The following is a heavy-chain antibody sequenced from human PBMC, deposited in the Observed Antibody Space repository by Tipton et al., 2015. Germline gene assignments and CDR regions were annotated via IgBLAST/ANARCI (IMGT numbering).Heavy chain of an antibody. V-gene: IGHV3-7*04. Sequence: SLRLSCAASGFTFYSYWMNWVRQAPGKGLEWVANIKQDGSEKNYVDSVKGRFTISRDTSMDTLYLQMDSLRVEDTAVYFCARGGSVAGAFDYWGQGTLVTVSS. J-gene: IGHJ4*02. CDR2: IKQDGSEK. CDR3: ARGGSVAGAFDY. CDR1: GFTFYSYW. D-gene: IGHD6-19*01.